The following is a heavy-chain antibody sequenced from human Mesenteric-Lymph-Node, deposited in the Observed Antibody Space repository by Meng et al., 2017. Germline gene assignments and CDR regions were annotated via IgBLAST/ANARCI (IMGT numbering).Heavy chain of an antibody. D-gene: IGHD2-21*02. Sequence: ASVKVSCKASGYTFTSNGITWVRQAPGQGLEWMGWISTYNGHTNYAQNLQGRVTLTTDTSTTTAYMELRSLRSDDTAVYYCARVKELVYCGGDCYSINTFDIWGQGTMVTVSS. CDR3: ARVKELVYCGGDCYSINTFDI. V-gene: IGHV1-18*01. J-gene: IGHJ3*02. CDR2: ISTYNGHT. CDR1: GYTFTSNG.